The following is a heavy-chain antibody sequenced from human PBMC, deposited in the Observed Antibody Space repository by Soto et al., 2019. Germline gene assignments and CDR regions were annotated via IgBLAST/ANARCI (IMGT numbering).Heavy chain of an antibody. D-gene: IGHD3-10*01. CDR3: AADGLRAKLLWFGETSYYGMDA. J-gene: IGHJ6*01. Sequence: SVKVSCKASGFTFTSSAVQWVRQARGQRLEWIGWIVVGSGNTNYAQKFQERVTITRDMSTSTAYMELSTLRYEDKAAHYCAADGLRAKLLWFGETSYYGMDAWGQ. V-gene: IGHV1-58*01. CDR2: IVVGSGNT. CDR1: GFTFTSSA.